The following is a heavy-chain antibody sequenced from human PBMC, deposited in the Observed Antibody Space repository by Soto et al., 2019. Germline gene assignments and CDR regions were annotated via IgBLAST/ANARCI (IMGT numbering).Heavy chain of an antibody. V-gene: IGHV3-30*18. D-gene: IGHD6-19*01. J-gene: IGHJ4*02. Sequence: QVQLVESGGGVVQPGRSLRLSCAASGFTFSSYGMHWVRQAPGKGLEWVAVISYDGSNKYYADSVKGRFTISRDNSKNTLYLQMNSLRAEDKAVYYCAKIVVAVAGSIDYWGQGTLVTVSS. CDR2: ISYDGSNK. CDR1: GFTFSSYG. CDR3: AKIVVAVAGSIDY.